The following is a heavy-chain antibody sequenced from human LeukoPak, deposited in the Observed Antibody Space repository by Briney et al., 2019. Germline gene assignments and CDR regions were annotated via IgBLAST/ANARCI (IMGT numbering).Heavy chain of an antibody. J-gene: IGHJ4*02. Sequence: PSETLSLTCTVSGGSISSSSYYWGWIRQPPGKGLEWIGSIYYSGSTYYNPSLKSRVTISVDTSKNQFSLKLSSVTAADTAVYYCARWRDGSLDYWSQGTLVTVSS. D-gene: IGHD5-24*01. CDR1: GGSISSSSYY. V-gene: IGHV4-39*01. CDR3: ARWRDGSLDY. CDR2: IYYSGST.